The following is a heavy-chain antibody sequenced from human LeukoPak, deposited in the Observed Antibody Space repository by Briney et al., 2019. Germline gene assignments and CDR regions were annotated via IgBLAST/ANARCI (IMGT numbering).Heavy chain of an antibody. CDR2: ISGSGNNT. Sequence: GGSLRLSCAASGFTFSSYEMNWVRQASGKGLEWASGISGSGNNTSSTDSVKGGFPTSRDISKSTLYLLMTSLRAEYTAVYYCAKDFHYYGSGSYWPTDSWGQGTLVTVSS. D-gene: IGHD3-10*01. J-gene: IGHJ4*02. CDR3: AKDFHYYGSGSYWPTDS. V-gene: IGHV3-23*01. CDR1: GFTFSSYE.